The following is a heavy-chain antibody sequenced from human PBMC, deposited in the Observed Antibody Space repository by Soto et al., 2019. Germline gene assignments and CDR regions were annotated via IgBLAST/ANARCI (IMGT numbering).Heavy chain of an antibody. Sequence: SETLSLTCTVSGGSISIGDHYWSWIRHRPGQGLEWIGYIYYSGNTYYNPSLKSRIIMSVDTSKSQFSLRVSSVTAADTAIYYGAGCRSGEYRRNAGFVYWGQGTLVTVSS. D-gene: IGHD1-1*01. CDR1: GGSISIGDHY. J-gene: IGHJ4*01. V-gene: IGHV4-31*03. CDR3: AGCRSGEYRRNAGFVY. CDR2: IYYSGNT.